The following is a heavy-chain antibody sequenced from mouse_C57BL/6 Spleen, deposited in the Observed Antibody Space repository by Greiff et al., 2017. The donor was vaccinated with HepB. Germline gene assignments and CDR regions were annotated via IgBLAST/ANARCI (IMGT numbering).Heavy chain of an antibody. J-gene: IGHJ1*03. Sequence: QVQLQQSGAELARPGASVKLSCKASGYTFTSYGISWVKQRTGQGLEWIGEIYPRSGNTYYNEKIKGKATLTADKSSSTAYMELRSLTSEDSAVYFCARRGDGTWYFDVWGTGTTVTVSS. V-gene: IGHV1-81*01. CDR2: IYPRSGNT. CDR1: GYTFTSYG. D-gene: IGHD3-3*01. CDR3: ARRGDGTWYFDV.